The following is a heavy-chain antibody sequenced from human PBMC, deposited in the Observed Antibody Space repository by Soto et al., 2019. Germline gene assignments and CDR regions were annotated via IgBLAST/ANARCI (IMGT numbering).Heavy chain of an antibody. CDR3: ASRYLEYCSSASCSAPYDY. J-gene: IGHJ4*02. D-gene: IGHD2-2*01. CDR1: GFTFSYYW. V-gene: IGHV3-7*03. CDR2: IKQDGSGK. Sequence: GGSLRLSCAASGFTFSYYWMSWVRQAPGKGLEWVANIKQDGSGKYYVDSVKGRFTISRDNTKNSLYLQMNSLRAEDTAVYYCASRYLEYCSSASCSAPYDYWGQGTLVTVSS.